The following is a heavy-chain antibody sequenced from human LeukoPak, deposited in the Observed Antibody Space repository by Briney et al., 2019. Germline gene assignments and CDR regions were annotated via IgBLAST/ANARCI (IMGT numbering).Heavy chain of an antibody. Sequence: SETLSLTCNVSGYSISSGYYWGWIRQPPGKALEWIGTTFHSGSPNYNPSLKSRATISIDTSKNQFSLKLSSVTAADTAFYYCARDAGGDFDYWGQGTLVTVSS. D-gene: IGHD2-21*01. V-gene: IGHV4-38-2*02. CDR2: TFHSGSP. CDR3: ARDAGGDFDY. J-gene: IGHJ4*02. CDR1: GYSISSGYY.